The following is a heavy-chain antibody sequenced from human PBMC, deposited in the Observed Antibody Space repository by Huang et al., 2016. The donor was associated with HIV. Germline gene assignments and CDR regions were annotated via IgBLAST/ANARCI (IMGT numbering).Heavy chain of an antibody. Sequence: QVQLVQSGAEVKKPGSSVKVSCKASGGSFRNFAIGWVRQAPGQGLEWMGGNMHTLGTANYAQKFQGRVTIIADESTSTAYMELSSLRSEDTAVYYCATVDYYDTSGPQRGYFVNWGQGTLVTVSS. J-gene: IGHJ4*02. V-gene: IGHV1-69*01. CDR3: ATVDYYDTSGPQRGYFVN. CDR1: GGSFRNFA. D-gene: IGHD3-22*01. CDR2: NMHTLGTA.